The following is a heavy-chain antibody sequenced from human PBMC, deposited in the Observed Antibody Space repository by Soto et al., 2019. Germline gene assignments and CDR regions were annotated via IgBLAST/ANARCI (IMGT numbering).Heavy chain of an antibody. D-gene: IGHD4-4*01. V-gene: IGHV3-11*01. CDR2: IRGSGTTI. Sequence: VGSLRLSCAASGFTFSDYYTSWIRQAPGKGLECISYIRGSGTTIYYADSVKGRFTISRDNAKNSLYLQLNGLRAEDTAVYHCARVTRDGYSYLASFDSWGQGTLVTVSS. CDR3: ARVTRDGYSYLASFDS. CDR1: GFTFSDYY. J-gene: IGHJ4*02.